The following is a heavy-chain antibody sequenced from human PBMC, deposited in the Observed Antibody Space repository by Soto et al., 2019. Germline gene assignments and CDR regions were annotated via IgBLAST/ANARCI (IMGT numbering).Heavy chain of an antibody. CDR3: AREPSI. CDR1: GGSISSGGYY. J-gene: IGHJ4*02. CDR2: IYYSGTT. V-gene: IGHV4-31*03. Sequence: QVQLQESGPVLVKPSQTLSLTCTVSGGSISSGGYYWTWIRQHPGKGLEWIGYIYYSGTTYYNPSPKGRLAISVYTSKTQFSLKLSSVTAADAAVYYCAREPSIWGQGTLVTVSS.